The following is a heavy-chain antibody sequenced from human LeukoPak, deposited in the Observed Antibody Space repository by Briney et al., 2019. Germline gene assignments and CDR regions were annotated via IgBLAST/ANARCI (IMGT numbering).Heavy chain of an antibody. CDR1: GFTFSNYW. D-gene: IGHD3-10*01. CDR3: TTEYYYGSGSYTLDP. J-gene: IGHJ5*02. Sequence: GGSLRLSCAASGFTFSNYWMSWVRQAPGKGLEWVGRIKSKTGGWSTDYAARVKGRFTISRDDSKNTLYLQMNSLKTEDTAVYYCTTEYYYGSGSYTLDPWGQGTLVTVSS. V-gene: IGHV3-15*01. CDR2: IKSKTGGWST.